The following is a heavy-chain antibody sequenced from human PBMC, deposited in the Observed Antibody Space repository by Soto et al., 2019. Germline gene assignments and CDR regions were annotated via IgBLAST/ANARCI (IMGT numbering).Heavy chain of an antibody. CDR3: ARSQGSSTSLEIYYYYYYGMDV. CDR1: GGTFGSYA. Sequence: QVQLVQSGAEVKKPGSSVKVSCKASGGTFGSYAISWVRQAPGQGLEWMGGIIPIPGTANYAQKFQGRVTIAADESTSTAYMALSSLRSEDTAVYYCARSQGSSTSLEIYYYYYYGMDVWGQGTRVTVSS. CDR2: IIPIPGTA. J-gene: IGHJ6*02. D-gene: IGHD2-2*01. V-gene: IGHV1-69*01.